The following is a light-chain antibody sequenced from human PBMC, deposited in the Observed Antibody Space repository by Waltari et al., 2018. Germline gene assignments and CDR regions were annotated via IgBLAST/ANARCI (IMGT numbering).Light chain of an antibody. CDR1: QSLLHSNGYNY. Sequence: DIVVTQSPLSLPVPPGEPASIPCRSSQSLLHSNGYNYLDWYLQKPGQSPQLLIYLGSNRASGVPDRFSGSGSGTDFTLKISRVEAEDVGVYYCMQSLQTLWTFGQGTKVEIK. CDR3: MQSLQTLWT. J-gene: IGKJ1*01. CDR2: LGS. V-gene: IGKV2-28*01.